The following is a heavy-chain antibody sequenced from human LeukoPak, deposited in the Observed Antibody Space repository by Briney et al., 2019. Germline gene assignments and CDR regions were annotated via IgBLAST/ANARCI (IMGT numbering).Heavy chain of an antibody. CDR2: ISYDGSNK. Sequence: GGSLRLSCAASGFTFSSHGMHWVRQAPGKGLEWVAVISYDGSNKYYADSVKGRFTISRDNSKNTLYLQMNRLRAEHTAVYYCAKGSAGTGFDYWGQGTLVTVSS. CDR1: GFTFSSHG. J-gene: IGHJ4*02. V-gene: IGHV3-30*18. D-gene: IGHD6-19*01. CDR3: AKGSAGTGFDY.